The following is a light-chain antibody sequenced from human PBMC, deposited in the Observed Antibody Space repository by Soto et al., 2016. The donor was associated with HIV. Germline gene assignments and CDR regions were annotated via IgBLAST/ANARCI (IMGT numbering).Light chain of an antibody. Sequence: DIQMTQSPSSLSASVGDRVTISCRASQGISTWLAWYQQKPEKAPKTLIYGASRLESEVPSRFSGSGSGTDFTLTISSLQPEDSATYYCQQYNTYPLTFGGGTKVEIK. CDR1: QGISTW. V-gene: IGKV1D-16*01. CDR2: GAS. CDR3: QQYNTYPLT. J-gene: IGKJ4*01.